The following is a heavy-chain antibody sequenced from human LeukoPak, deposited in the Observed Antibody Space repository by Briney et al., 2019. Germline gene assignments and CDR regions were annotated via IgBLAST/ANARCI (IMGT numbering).Heavy chain of an antibody. V-gene: IGHV3-23*01. CDR2: ISGSGGRT. CDR3: AKEYYYGSGTSYNVDY. D-gene: IGHD3-10*01. J-gene: IGHJ4*02. CDR1: GFTFSNYA. Sequence: GGSLRLSCAASGFTFSNYAMSWVRQAPGKGLEWVSAISGSGGRTYYADSVKGRFTLSRDNSKHSVYLQMNSLRAEDTAVYYCAKEYYYGSGTSYNVDYWGQGTLVTVSS.